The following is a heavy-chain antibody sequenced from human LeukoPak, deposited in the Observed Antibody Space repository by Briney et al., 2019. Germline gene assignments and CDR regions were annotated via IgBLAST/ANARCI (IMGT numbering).Heavy chain of an antibody. J-gene: IGHJ6*03. Sequence: SETLSLTCAVYGGSFSGYYWSWIRQPPGKGLEWIGEINHSGSTNYNPSLKSRVTISVDTSKNQFSLKLSSVTAADTAVYYCARAGYYGSGSYYKPNYYYYYIDVWGKGTTVTVSS. D-gene: IGHD3-10*01. CDR1: GGSFSGYY. CDR2: INHSGST. CDR3: ARAGYYGSGSYYKPNYYYYYIDV. V-gene: IGHV4-34*01.